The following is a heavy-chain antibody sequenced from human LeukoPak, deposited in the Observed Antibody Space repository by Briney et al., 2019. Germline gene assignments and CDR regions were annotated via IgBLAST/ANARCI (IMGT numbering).Heavy chain of an antibody. Sequence: SETLSLTCTVSGGSISSYYWSWIRQPPGKGLEWIGYIYYSGSTNYNPSLKSRVTISVDRSKNQFSLKLSSVTAADTAVYYCARGAEGYYYYGMDVWGQGTTVTVSS. J-gene: IGHJ6*02. D-gene: IGHD1-26*01. CDR2: IYYSGST. V-gene: IGHV4-59*01. CDR3: ARGAEGYYYYGMDV. CDR1: GGSISSYY.